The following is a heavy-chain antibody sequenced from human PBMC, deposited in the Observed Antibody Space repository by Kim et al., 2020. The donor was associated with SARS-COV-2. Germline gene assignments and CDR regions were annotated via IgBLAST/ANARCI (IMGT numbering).Heavy chain of an antibody. J-gene: IGHJ6*02. CDR1: GFTFSSYA. V-gene: IGHV3-23*01. Sequence: GGSLRLSCAASGFTFSSYAMSWVRQAPGKGLEWVSAISGSGGSTYYADSVKGRFTISRDNSKNTLYLQMNSLRAEDTAVYYCAKEGYCSSTSCPYGMDVWGQGTTVTVSS. CDR3: AKEGYCSSTSCPYGMDV. D-gene: IGHD2-2*01. CDR2: ISGSGGST.